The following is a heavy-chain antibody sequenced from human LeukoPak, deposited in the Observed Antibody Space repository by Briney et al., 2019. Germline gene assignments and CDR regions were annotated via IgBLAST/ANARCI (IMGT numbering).Heavy chain of an antibody. CDR1: GYTFTGYY. D-gene: IGHD6-19*01. V-gene: IGHV1-2*02. CDR2: INPNSGGT. Sequence: ASVKVSCKASGYTFTGYYMHWVRQAPGQGLEWMGWINPNSGGTNYAQKFQGRVTMTRDTSISTAYMELSRLRSDDTAVYYCASPDGSGWYGYNLYWGQGTLVTVSS. CDR3: ASPDGSGWYGYNLY. J-gene: IGHJ4*02.